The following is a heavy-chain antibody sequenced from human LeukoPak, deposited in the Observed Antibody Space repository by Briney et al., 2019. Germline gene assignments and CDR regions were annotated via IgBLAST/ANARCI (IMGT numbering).Heavy chain of an antibody. CDR2: IRYDGSNK. D-gene: IGHD1-1*01. CDR1: GFTFSSYG. CDR3: ARDLDRDGSTHFDY. Sequence: GGSLRLSCAASGFTFSSYGMHWVRQAPGKGLEWVAFIRYDGSNKYYADSVKGRFTISRDNSKNTLYLQMNSLRAEDTAVYYCARDLDRDGSTHFDYWGQGALVTVSS. V-gene: IGHV3-30*02. J-gene: IGHJ4*02.